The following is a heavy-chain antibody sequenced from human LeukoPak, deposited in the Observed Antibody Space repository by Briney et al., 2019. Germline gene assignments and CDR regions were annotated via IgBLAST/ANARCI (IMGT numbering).Heavy chain of an antibody. V-gene: IGHV5-51*01. D-gene: IGHD6-19*01. CDR3: ARSAVPYSSGWSSYYFDY. CDR2: IYPGDSDT. J-gene: IGHJ4*02. CDR1: GYSLTSYW. Sequence: GESLKISCKGSGYSLTSYWIGWVRQMPGKGLEWMGIIYPGDSDTRYSPSFQGQVTISADKSISTAYLQWSSLKASDTAMYYCARSAVPYSSGWSSYYFDYWGQGTLVTVSS.